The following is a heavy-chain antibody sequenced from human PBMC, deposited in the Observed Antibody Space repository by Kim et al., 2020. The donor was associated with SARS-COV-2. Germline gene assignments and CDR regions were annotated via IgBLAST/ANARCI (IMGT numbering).Heavy chain of an antibody. CDR2: IIGSVTTI. J-gene: IGHJ4*02. CDR3: ARGPNYSPFDY. D-gene: IGHD4-4*01. CDR1: GFTFSSYE. Sequence: GGSLRLSCTASGFTFSSYEMNWVRQAPGKGLEWVSYIIGSVTTIYYAASVRGRFTISRDNYKNSLFLQMNSLRAEDTAVYYCARGPNYSPFDYWGQGTLVTVSS. V-gene: IGHV3-48*03.